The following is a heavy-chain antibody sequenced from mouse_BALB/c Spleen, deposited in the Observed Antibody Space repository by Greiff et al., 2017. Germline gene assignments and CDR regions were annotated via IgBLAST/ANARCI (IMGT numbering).Heavy chain of an antibody. Sequence: EVQRVESGGGLVQPGGSLKLSCAASGFTFSSYGMSWVRQTPDKRLELVATINSNGGSTYYPDSVKGRFTISRDNAKNTLYLQMSSLKSEDTAMHYCARGTTVGGYWGQGTTLTVSS. V-gene: IGHV5-6-3*01. CDR2: INSNGGST. CDR1: GFTFSSYG. J-gene: IGHJ2*01. D-gene: IGHD1-1*01. CDR3: ARGTTVGGY.